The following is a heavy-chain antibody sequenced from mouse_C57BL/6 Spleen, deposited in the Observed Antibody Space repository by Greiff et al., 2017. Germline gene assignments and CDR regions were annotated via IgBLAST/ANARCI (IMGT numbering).Heavy chain of an antibody. V-gene: IGHV1-59*01. Sequence: QVQLQQPGAELVRPGTSVKLSCKASGYTFTSYWMHWVKQRPGQGLEWIGVIDPSDSYTNYNQKFKGKATLTVDTSSSTAYMQLSSLTSEDSAVYYCASPDYGRGFAYWGQGTLVTVSA. CDR1: GYTFTSYW. CDR2: IDPSDSYT. CDR3: ASPDYGRGFAY. D-gene: IGHD1-1*01. J-gene: IGHJ3*01.